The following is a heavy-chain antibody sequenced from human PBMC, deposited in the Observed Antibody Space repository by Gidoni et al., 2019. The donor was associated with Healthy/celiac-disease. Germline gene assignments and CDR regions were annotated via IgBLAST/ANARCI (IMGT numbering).Heavy chain of an antibody. D-gene: IGHD6-13*01. Sequence: EVQWVESGGGLVKPGGSLRLSWAAAGFTFRSYSMNWVRQAPGKALEWVSAISSSSSYIYYADSVKGRFTISRDNAKNSLYLQMNSRRAEDTAVYYCARPIAAAVYYYYYGMDVWGQGTTVTVAS. CDR1: GFTFRSYS. J-gene: IGHJ6*02. CDR3: ARPIAAAVYYYYYGMDV. CDR2: ISSSSSYI. V-gene: IGHV3-21*01.